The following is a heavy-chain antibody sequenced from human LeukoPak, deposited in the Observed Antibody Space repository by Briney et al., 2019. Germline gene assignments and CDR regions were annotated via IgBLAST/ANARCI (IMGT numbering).Heavy chain of an antibody. J-gene: IGHJ4*02. CDR2: IKQDGSET. D-gene: IGHD3-10*01. CDR3: ARDGQTGEQLNYY. V-gene: IGHV3-7*01. Sequence: GGSLRLSCAASGFTFSSYWMSWVRQAPGKGLKWVANIKQDGSETYYVDSVKGRFTISRDNAKNSLYLQLNSLRAEDTAVYYCARDGQTGEQLNYYWGQGTLVTVSS. CDR1: GFTFSSYW.